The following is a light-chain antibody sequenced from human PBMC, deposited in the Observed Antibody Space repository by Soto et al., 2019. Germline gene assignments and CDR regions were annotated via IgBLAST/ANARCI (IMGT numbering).Light chain of an antibody. CDR3: QQYEKWPPSIT. Sequence: EIVMTQSPATLSVSPGERATLSCRASQSVSSNLAWYQHKPGQAPRLLIYGASTRATGISARFSGSGSGTEFTLTISSLQSGDFAVYYCQQYEKWPPSITFGQGTRLEIK. V-gene: IGKV3-15*01. J-gene: IGKJ5*01. CDR1: QSVSSN. CDR2: GAS.